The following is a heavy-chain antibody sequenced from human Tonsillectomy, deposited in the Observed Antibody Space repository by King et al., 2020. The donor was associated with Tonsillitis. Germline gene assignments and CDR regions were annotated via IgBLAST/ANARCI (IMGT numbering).Heavy chain of an antibody. D-gene: IGHD3-10*01. CDR1: GYTFTNHD. CDR2: MNPNSGNT. CDR3: ATTGLRGGGPWYFDL. V-gene: IGHV1-8*01. J-gene: IGHJ2*01. Sequence: QLVQSGDDVKKPGASVKVSCEASGYTFTNHDINWVRQATGQGLEWMGWMNPNSGNTGYAQKFQGRVTMTRNTSISAAYMELTSLRSEDTAVYYCATTGLRGGGPWYFDLWGRGTLVTVSS.